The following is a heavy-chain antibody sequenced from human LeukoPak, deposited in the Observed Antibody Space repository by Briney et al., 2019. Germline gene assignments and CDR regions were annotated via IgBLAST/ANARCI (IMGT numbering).Heavy chain of an antibody. CDR3: ATGMGLAAGSFYYYYAMDV. D-gene: IGHD6-13*01. CDR2: MYHSGST. J-gene: IGHJ6*02. CDR1: GGSISSPGYS. Sequence: PSQTLSLTCAVSGGSISSPGYSWTWIRQPPGKGLEWIGYMYHSGSTYYNPSLKSRVTISEDRPKNQFSLKLRSVTAADTAVYYCATGMGLAAGSFYYYYAMDVWGQGITVTVSS. V-gene: IGHV4-30-2*01.